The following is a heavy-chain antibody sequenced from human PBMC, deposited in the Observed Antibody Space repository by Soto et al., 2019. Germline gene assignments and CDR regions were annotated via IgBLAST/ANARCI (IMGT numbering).Heavy chain of an antibody. V-gene: IGHV1-69*12. Sequence: VQLVQSGAEVRNPGSSVKVSCKASGDTVDSSTITWVRQAPGQGLEWMGGIMPNFGVRFPAQKFQGRVNITAAESTTTVYMELTSLIYEDAAVSYCAHSTSSVIASLDYWGQGTLVTVSS. J-gene: IGHJ4*02. CDR2: IMPNFGVR. CDR3: AHSTSSVIASLDY. CDR1: GDTVDSST. D-gene: IGHD6-6*01.